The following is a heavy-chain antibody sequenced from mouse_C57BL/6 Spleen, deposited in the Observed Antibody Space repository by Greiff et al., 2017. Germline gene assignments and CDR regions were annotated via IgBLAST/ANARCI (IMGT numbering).Heavy chain of an antibody. CDR1: GFTFSSYT. Sequence: EVHLVESGGGLVKPGGSLKLSCAASGFTFSSYTMSWVRQTPEKRLEWVATISGGGGNTYYPDSVKGRFTISRDNAKNTLYLQMSSLRSEDTALYYCATYYSNSFAYWGQGTLVTVSA. CDR2: ISGGGGNT. CDR3: ATYYSNSFAY. D-gene: IGHD2-5*01. J-gene: IGHJ3*01. V-gene: IGHV5-9*01.